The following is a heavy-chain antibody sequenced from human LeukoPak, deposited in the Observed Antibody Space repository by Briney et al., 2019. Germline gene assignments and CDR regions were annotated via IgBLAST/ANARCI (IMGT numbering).Heavy chain of an antibody. CDR3: AKDRSIGTYYTFDH. J-gene: IGHJ4*02. V-gene: IGHV3-23*01. Sequence: GGSLRLSCAASGFTFSDYAMTWVRQAPGKGLEWVATISGSGLMTYYADSVEGRFTVSGDNSKNTLYLQMSSLTAADTAVYYCAKDRSIGTYYTFDHWGQGTLVTVSS. CDR1: GFTFSDYA. CDR2: ISGSGLMT. D-gene: IGHD1-26*01.